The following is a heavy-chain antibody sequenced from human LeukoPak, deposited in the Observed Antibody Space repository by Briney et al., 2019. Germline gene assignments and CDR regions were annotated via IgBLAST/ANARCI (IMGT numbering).Heavy chain of an antibody. CDR2: INHSGST. D-gene: IGHD3-3*01. CDR1: GGSFSGYY. J-gene: IGHJ3*02. Sequence: SSETLSLTCAVYGGSFSGYYWSWIRQPPGKGLEWIGEINHSGSTNYNPSLKSRVTMSVDTSKNQFSLKLSSVTAADTAVYYCARDQGFLGAFDIWGQGTMVTVSS. CDR3: ARDQGFLGAFDI. V-gene: IGHV4-34*01.